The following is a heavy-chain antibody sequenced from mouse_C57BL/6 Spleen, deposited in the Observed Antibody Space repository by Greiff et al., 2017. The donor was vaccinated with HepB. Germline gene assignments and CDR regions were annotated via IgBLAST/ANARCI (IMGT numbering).Heavy chain of an antibody. CDR3: TRGIYYDYDEMDY. CDR2: ISSGGDYI. J-gene: IGHJ4*01. CDR1: GFTFSSYA. Sequence: EVQGVESGEGLVKPGGSLKLSCAASGFTFSSYAMSWVRQTPEKRLEWVAYISSGGDYIYYADTVKGRFTISRDNARNTLYLQMSSLKSEDTAMYYCTRGIYYDYDEMDYWGQGTSVTVSS. D-gene: IGHD2-4*01. V-gene: IGHV5-9-1*02.